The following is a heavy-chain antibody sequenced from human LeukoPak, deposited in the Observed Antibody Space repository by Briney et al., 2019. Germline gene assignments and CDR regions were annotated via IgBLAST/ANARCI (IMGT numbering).Heavy chain of an antibody. J-gene: IGHJ5*02. CDR1: GGTFSSYA. V-gene: IGHV1-69*01. Sequence: SVKVSCKASGGTFSSYAISWVRQAPGQGLEWMGGIIPIFGTANYAQKFQGRVTITADESTSTAYMELSSLRSEDTAVYYCARDGYSSSWLDPWGQGTLVTVSS. CDR2: IIPIFGTA. CDR3: ARDGYSSSWLDP. D-gene: IGHD6-13*01.